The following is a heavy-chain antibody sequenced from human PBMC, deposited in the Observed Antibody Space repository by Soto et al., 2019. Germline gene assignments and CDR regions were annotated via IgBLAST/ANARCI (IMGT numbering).Heavy chain of an antibody. CDR3: ARGRASRSMVRRGYFHY. J-gene: IGHJ4*02. Sequence: QVQLQQWGAGLLKPSETLSLPCAVYGGSFSGYYWSWIRQPPGKGLEWNGELTHSGSTNYNPSLRSLVAMPVDTSKTPFSLKLGSVAAADTAVYYCARGRASRSMVRRGYFHYWGQGTLVTVPS. CDR1: GGSFSGYY. D-gene: IGHD2-21*01. CDR2: LTHSGST. V-gene: IGHV4-34*01.